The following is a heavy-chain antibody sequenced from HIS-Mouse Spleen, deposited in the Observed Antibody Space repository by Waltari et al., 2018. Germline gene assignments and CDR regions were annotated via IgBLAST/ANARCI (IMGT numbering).Heavy chain of an antibody. CDR1: GFTFSSDS. D-gene: IGHD5-12*01. CDR2: ISSSSSYI. V-gene: IGHV3-21*01. J-gene: IGHJ5*02. Sequence: EVQLVESGGGLVKPGGSLRLSGAASGFTFSSDSMNWVRQAPGKGLEWVSSISSSSSYIYYADSVKGRFTISRDNAKNSLYLQMNSLRAEDTAVYYCARDPSGYDNHWGQGTLVTVSS. CDR3: ARDPSGYDNH.